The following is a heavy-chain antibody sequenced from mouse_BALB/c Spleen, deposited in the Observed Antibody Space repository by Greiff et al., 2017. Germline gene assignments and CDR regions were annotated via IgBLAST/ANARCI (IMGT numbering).Heavy chain of an antibody. CDR1: GFNIKDTY. J-gene: IGHJ2*01. D-gene: IGHD4-1*01. CDR3: ARKGTGNYFDY. CDR2: IDPANGNT. V-gene: IGHV14-3*02. Sequence: DVKLVESGAELVKPGASVKLSCTASGFNIKDTYMHWVKQRPEQGLEWIGRIDPANGNTKYDPKFQGKATITADTSSNTAYLQLSSLTSEDTAVYYCARKGTGNYFDYWGQGTTLTVSS.